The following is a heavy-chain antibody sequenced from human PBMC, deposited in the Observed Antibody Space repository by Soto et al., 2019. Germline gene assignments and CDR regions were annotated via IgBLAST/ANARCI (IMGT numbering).Heavy chain of an antibody. CDR1: GGSISSYY. CDR3: ASGGDSSGYSDY. CDR2: IYYSGST. D-gene: IGHD3-22*01. Sequence: SETLSLTCTVSGGSISSYYGSLIRQPPGKGLEWIGYIYYSGSTNYNPSLKSRVTISVDTSKNQLSLKLSSVTAADTAVYYCASGGDSSGYSDYWGQGTLVTVSS. V-gene: IGHV4-59*01. J-gene: IGHJ4*02.